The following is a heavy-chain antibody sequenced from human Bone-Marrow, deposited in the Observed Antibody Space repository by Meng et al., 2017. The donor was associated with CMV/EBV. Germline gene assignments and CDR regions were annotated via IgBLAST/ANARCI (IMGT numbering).Heavy chain of an antibody. CDR1: GGSISRGDDY. CDR3: AREGRYCSGTSCPHNWFDP. V-gene: IGHV4-30-4*01. CDR2: ISHSGTT. Sequence: SETLSLTCTVSGGSISRGDDYWSWTRQAPGKGLEWIGCISHSGTTYYNPSLKSRLTISVDTSKNQFSLNLTSVTAADTAVYYCAREGRYCSGTSCPHNWFDPWGQGTLVTVSS. D-gene: IGHD2-15*01. J-gene: IGHJ5*02.